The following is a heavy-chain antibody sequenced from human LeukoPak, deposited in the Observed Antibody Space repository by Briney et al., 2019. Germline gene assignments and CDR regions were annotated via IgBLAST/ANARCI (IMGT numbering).Heavy chain of an antibody. J-gene: IGHJ6*02. Sequence: ASVKVSCKGSGYTFTNYAVHWVRQAPGQRLEWLGWINPGNGDTKYSQNFQGRVTVTSDTSAVTAYVELNSLTSEDTAVYYCARERWHCRVNCYSVYYYALDVWGQGTTVTVSS. CDR3: ARERWHCRVNCYSVYYYALDV. D-gene: IGHD2-15*01. CDR1: GYTFTNYA. V-gene: IGHV1-3*01. CDR2: INPGNGDT.